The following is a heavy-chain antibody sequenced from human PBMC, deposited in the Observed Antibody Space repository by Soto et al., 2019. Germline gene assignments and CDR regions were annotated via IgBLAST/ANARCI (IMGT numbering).Heavy chain of an antibody. CDR1: GFTFSSSW. CDR2: VNMDGSTT. Sequence: EVQLVESGGGLVQPGGSLRLSCAASGFTFSSSWLHWFRQAPGKWLVWVSRVNMDGSTTTYADSVTGRFTISRDNAKNMVYLPMNRLRDDDTAVYYCARGAKGQWLVDYWGQGTLVTVSA. D-gene: IGHD6-19*01. J-gene: IGHJ4*02. V-gene: IGHV3-74*01. CDR3: ARGAKGQWLVDY.